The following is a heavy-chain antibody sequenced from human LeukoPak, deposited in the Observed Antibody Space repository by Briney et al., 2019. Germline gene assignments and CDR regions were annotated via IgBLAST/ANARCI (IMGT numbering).Heavy chain of an antibody. D-gene: IGHD3-22*01. V-gene: IGHV4-59*01. CDR1: GGAITNYY. CDR3: ARGTEDSSRSTFDY. Sequence: PSETLSLTCGVSGGAITNYYWNWIRQAPGKGLEWLGYIYYTGSTTYNPSVKSRITISLDTSKKQISLKLRSVTAADTAVYYCARGTEDSSRSTFDYWGQGTLVTVSS. J-gene: IGHJ4*02. CDR2: IYYTGST.